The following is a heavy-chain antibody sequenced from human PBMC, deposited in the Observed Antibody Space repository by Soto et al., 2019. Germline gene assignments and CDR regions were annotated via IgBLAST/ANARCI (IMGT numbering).Heavy chain of an antibody. V-gene: IGHV4-31*03. CDR2: IYYSGST. CDR3: ARGPHDSSGYGYFDY. J-gene: IGHJ4*02. D-gene: IGHD3-22*01. Sequence: QVQLQESGPGLVRPSQTLSLTCTVSGGSISSGGYYWNWIRQHPGKGLEWIGCIYYSGSTYYNPSLRSRVSTSVDTSNNQFSLKLSSVTAADTAVYYCARGPHDSSGYGYFDYWGQGTLVIVSS. CDR1: GGSISSGGYY.